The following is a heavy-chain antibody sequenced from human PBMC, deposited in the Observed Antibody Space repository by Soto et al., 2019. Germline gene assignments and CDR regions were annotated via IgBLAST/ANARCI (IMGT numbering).Heavy chain of an antibody. J-gene: IGHJ4*02. CDR2: ITSSGSIT. Sequence: EVQLLESGGGFVQPGGSLRLSCAASGFTFSAYAMTWVRQAPGKGLEWVSAITSSGSITYYAESVKGRFTISRDNSKSTLYLQMNSLRAEDTATYYCEKGAEGYVVSSLDYWGQGPLVTVSS. CDR1: GFTFSAYA. V-gene: IGHV3-23*01. CDR3: EKGAEGYVVSSLDY. D-gene: IGHD5-12*01.